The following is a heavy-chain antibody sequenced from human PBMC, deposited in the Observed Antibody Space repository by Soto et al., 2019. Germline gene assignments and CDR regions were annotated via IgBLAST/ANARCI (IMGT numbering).Heavy chain of an antibody. D-gene: IGHD7-27*01. V-gene: IGHV4-31*03. CDR1: GCSVSSDNFG. Sequence: TLARTGTVAGCSVSSDNFGWRWSRQFPGKGLEWIGYIYHTGTTYYSPSFERRVTISLDTSNNQFSLRLASVTAADTATYYCVKDPGPPRNYFYGMDVWGQGITVT. CDR2: IYHTGTT. J-gene: IGHJ6*02. CDR3: VKDPGPPRNYFYGMDV.